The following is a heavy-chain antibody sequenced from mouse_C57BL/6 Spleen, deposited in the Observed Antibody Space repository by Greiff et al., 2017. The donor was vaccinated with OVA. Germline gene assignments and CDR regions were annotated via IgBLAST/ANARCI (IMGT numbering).Heavy chain of an antibody. CDR1: GFTFSSYT. Sequence: EVQLVESGGGLVKPGGSLKLSCAASGFTFSSYTMSWVRQTPEKRLEWVATISGGGGNTYYPASVKGRFTISRDNAKNTLYLQMSSLRSEDTALDYCARHRVYHWYFDVWGTGTTVTVSS. V-gene: IGHV5-9*01. J-gene: IGHJ1*03. D-gene: IGHD5-1-1*01. CDR3: ARHRVYHWYFDV. CDR2: ISGGGGNT.